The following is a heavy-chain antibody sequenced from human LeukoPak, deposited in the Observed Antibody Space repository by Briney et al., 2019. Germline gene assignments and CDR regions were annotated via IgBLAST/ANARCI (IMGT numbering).Heavy chain of an antibody. Sequence: GGSLRLSCAASGFTFSSYWMSWFGQAPGKGLEWVANIKQDGSEKYYVDSVKGRFTISRDNAKNSLYLQMNSLRAEDTAVYYCARDLALMYYDSSGYLPGWGQGTLVTVSS. CDR2: IKQDGSEK. CDR3: ARDLALMYYDSSGYLPG. CDR1: GFTFSSYW. D-gene: IGHD3-22*01. J-gene: IGHJ4*02. V-gene: IGHV3-7*01.